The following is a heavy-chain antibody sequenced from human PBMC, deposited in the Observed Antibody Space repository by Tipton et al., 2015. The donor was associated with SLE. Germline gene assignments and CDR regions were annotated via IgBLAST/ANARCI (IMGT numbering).Heavy chain of an antibody. Sequence: QVQLVQSGAEVKTPGASVKVSCKASENTFNTHYMHWVRQAPGQGLEWLGIINPRGDITNYSQKFRGRITMTSDIFRTTVYMELSGLTSDDTAVYYCAREEASAFDLWGQGTLLTVSS. CDR1: ENTFNTHY. CDR2: INPRGDIT. CDR3: AREEASAFDL. V-gene: IGHV1-46*02. J-gene: IGHJ3*01.